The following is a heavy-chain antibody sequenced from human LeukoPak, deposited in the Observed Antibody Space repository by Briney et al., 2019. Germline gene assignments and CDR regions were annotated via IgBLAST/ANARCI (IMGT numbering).Heavy chain of an antibody. CDR3: ASGYDYGDYAAFDI. CDR2: IIPIFGTA. V-gene: IGHV1-69*05. Sequence: SVKVSCKASGGTFSSYAISWVRQAPGQGLEWMGGIIPIFGTANYAQKFQGRVTITTDESTSTAYMELSSLRSEDTAVYYCASGYDYGDYAAFDIWGQGTMVTVSS. D-gene: IGHD4-17*01. J-gene: IGHJ3*02. CDR1: GGTFSSYA.